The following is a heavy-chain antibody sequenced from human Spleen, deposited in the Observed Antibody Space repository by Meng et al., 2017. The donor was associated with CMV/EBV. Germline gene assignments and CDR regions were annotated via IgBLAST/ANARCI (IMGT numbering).Heavy chain of an antibody. CDR1: GGSISSSSYY. Sequence: SETLSLTCTVSGGSISSSSYYWGWIRQPPGKGLEWIGSIYYSGSTYYNPSLKSRVTISVDTSKNQFSLRVTSVTAADTAMYYCASPSYSSSWEIHYFDYWGQGTLVTVSS. V-gene: IGHV4-39*07. J-gene: IGHJ4*02. CDR3: ASPSYSSSWEIHYFDY. CDR2: IYYSGST. D-gene: IGHD6-13*01.